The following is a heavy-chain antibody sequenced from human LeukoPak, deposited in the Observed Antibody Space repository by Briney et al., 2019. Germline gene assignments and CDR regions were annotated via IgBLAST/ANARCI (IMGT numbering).Heavy chain of an antibody. V-gene: IGHV3-23*01. CDR2: VSGSGDNT. D-gene: IGHD3-22*01. J-gene: IGHJ5*02. Sequence: GGSLRLSCAASGFTFSNFAMSWVRQAPGKGLEWVSGVSGSGDNTYYADSAKGRFTISRDNSKNTMSLHMNSLRAEDTAIYYCAKGLYYVYDSSGYHSNWFDPWGQGTLVTVSS. CDR3: AKGLYYVYDSSGYHSNWFDP. CDR1: GFTFSNFA.